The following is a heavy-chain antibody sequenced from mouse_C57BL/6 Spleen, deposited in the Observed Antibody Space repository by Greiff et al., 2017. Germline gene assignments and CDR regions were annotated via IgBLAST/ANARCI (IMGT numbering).Heavy chain of an antibody. CDR2: ISSGSSTI. D-gene: IGHD1-1*01. V-gene: IGHV5-17*01. J-gene: IGHJ2*01. CDR3: ARGGTNYYGSSHLDY. Sequence: EVKLMESGGGLVKPGGSLKLSCAASGFTFSDYGMHWVRQAPEKGLEWVAYISSGSSTIYYADTVKGRFTISRDNAKNTLFLQMTSLRSEDTPMYYCARGGTNYYGSSHLDYWGQGTTLTVSS. CDR1: GFTFSDYG.